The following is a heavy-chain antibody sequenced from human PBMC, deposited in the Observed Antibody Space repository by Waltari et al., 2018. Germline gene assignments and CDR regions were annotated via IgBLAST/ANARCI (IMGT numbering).Heavy chain of an antibody. J-gene: IGHJ4*02. D-gene: IGHD5-18*01. V-gene: IGHV1-69*09. CDR2: IIPILCIA. CDR3: ARSGDTAMDIGY. CDR1: GYTFTSYY. Sequence: QVQLVQSGAEVKKPGASVRVSCKASGYTFTSYYMHWVGQAPGQGLEWMGRIIPILCIANYRPKVQGRVTITADKSTSTAYMELRSLRSEDTAVYYCARSGDTAMDIGYWGQGPLVTVSS.